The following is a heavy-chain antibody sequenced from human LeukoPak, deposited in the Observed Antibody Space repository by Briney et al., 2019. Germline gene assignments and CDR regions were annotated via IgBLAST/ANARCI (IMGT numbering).Heavy chain of an antibody. Sequence: SETLSLTCTVSGGSISSGSYYXXWIRQPPGXXXXXXXXXXXXXXXYFHPSLKRRLTISEATPNTQFFLKLTSLPPTDTAVYYCARHGWTGTDTLTGHYEMGAFNIWGQGTMVTVSS. J-gene: IGHJ3*02. V-gene: IGHV4-39*01. D-gene: IGHD3-9*01. CDR3: ARHGWTGTDTLTGHYEMGAFNI. CDR1: GGSISSGSYY. CDR2: XXXXXXX.